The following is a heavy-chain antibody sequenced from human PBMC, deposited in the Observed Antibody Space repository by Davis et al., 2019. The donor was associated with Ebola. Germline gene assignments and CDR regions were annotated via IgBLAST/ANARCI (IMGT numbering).Heavy chain of an antibody. V-gene: IGHV3-23*01. CDR1: GFTFSSYA. J-gene: IGHJ6*02. D-gene: IGHD2/OR15-2a*01. Sequence: GGSLRLSCAASGFTFSSYAMSWVRQAPGKGLEWVSAISGSGATTYYADSVKGRFTISRDKSKNTLYLQMNSLRADDTALYYCAKGGARYFYHYYGMDVWGQGTTVTVSS. CDR2: ISGSGATT. CDR3: AKGGARYFYHYYGMDV.